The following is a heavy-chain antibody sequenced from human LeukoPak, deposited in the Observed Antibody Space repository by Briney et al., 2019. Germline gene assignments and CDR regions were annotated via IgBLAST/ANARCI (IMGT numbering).Heavy chain of an antibody. CDR2: IDPSDSYT. CDR1: GYSFTNYW. CDR3: ARRDYGSGSYSFDY. Sequence: GGSLQISCKGSGYSFTNYWINWGRQVPGKGLEWMGTIDPSDSYTNYSPSFQGHVTISADKSISTAFLQWSSLKASDTAMYYCARRDYGSGSYSFDYWGQGNLVTVSS. V-gene: IGHV5-10-1*01. J-gene: IGHJ4*02. D-gene: IGHD3-10*01.